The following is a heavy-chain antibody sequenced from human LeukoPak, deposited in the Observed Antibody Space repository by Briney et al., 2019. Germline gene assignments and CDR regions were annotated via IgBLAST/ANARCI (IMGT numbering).Heavy chain of an antibody. Sequence: GGSLRLSCEGSGFTFNDYGMTWVRQIPGKGLEWVSGISGSGGSTYYADSVKGRFTISRDNSKNTLYLQMNSLRAEDTAVYYCAKEGKTRNWNYFQAKPVYWGQGTLVTVSS. V-gene: IGHV3-23*01. D-gene: IGHD1-20*01. CDR2: ISGSGGST. CDR1: GFTFNDYG. CDR3: AKEGKTRNWNYFQAKPVY. J-gene: IGHJ4*02.